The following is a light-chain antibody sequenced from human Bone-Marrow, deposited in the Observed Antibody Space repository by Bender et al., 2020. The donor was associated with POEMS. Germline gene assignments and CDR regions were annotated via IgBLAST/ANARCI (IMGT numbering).Light chain of an antibody. Sequence: QSALTQPASVSGSPGQAITISCTGTSSDVGGYDLVAWYQQRPGTAPKLMIYEVSKRPSGVSNRFSGSKSGNTASLTISGLQAEDEADYYCCSYAGTYTWAFGGGTQVTVL. J-gene: IGLJ3*02. CDR1: SSDVGGYDL. CDR3: CSYAGTYTWA. V-gene: IGLV2-23*02. CDR2: EVS.